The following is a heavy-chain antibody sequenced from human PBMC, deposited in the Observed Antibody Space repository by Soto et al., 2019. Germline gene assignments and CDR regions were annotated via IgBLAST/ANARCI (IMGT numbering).Heavy chain of an antibody. D-gene: IGHD2-15*01. J-gene: IGHJ6*02. Sequence: SETLSLTCAVSGGSISSGGYSWGWIRQPPGKGLEWIGSISYSGNTYYNSSLKSRVTISVDTSKNQFSLKLSSVTAADTAVYYCARNIVVVVAATPRSGYYYGMDVWGQGTTVTVSS. V-gene: IGHV4-39*01. CDR1: GGSISSGGYS. CDR2: ISYSGNT. CDR3: ARNIVVVVAATPRSGYYYGMDV.